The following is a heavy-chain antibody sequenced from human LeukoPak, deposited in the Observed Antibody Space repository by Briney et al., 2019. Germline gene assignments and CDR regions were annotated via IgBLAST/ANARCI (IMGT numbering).Heavy chain of an antibody. V-gene: IGHV3-48*01. CDR3: ARDVVGLGDFWSGSIDAFDI. CDR1: GFTFSSYS. CDR2: ISSSSSTI. J-gene: IGHJ3*02. D-gene: IGHD3-3*01. Sequence: QPGGSLRLSCAASGFTFSSYSMNWVRQAPGKGLEWVSYISSSSSTIYYADSVKGRFTISRDNAKNSLYLQMNSLRAEDTAVYYCARDVVGLGDFWSGSIDAFDIWGQGTMVTVSS.